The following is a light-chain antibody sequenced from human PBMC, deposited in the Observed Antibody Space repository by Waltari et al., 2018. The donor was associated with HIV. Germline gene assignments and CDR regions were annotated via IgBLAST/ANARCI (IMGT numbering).Light chain of an antibody. J-gene: IGLJ2*01. CDR3: CSFAASSTLL. V-gene: IGLV2-23*02. CDR2: EVS. CDR1: TSDVGTYDF. Sequence: QSALTQPASVSGSPGQSITISCTGTTSDVGTYDFVSWYQQHPGTAPKLIIFEVSERPSVVSDRSSGSKSGNTASLTSSGLQDDDEADYYCCSFAASSTLLFGGGTRLTVL.